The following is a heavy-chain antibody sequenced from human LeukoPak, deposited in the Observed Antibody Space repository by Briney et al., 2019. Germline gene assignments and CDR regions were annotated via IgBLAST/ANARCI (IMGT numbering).Heavy chain of an antibody. D-gene: IGHD2/OR15-2a*01. CDR2: INSDGSWT. V-gene: IGHV3-74*01. CDR1: GNYW. Sequence: GGSLRLSCAASGNYWMHWVRQVPGKGLVWVSHINSDGSWTSYADSVKGRFTISKDNAKNTVYLQMNSLRAVDTAAYYCVSFYETYWGRGTLVTVSS. CDR3: VSFYETY. J-gene: IGHJ4*02.